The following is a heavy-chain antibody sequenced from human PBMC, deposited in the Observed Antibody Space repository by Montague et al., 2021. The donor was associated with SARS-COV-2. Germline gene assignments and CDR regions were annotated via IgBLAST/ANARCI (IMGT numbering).Heavy chain of an antibody. CDR3: ARQLPSDCSTNKCYPYYFDG. J-gene: IGHJ4*02. Sequence: SETLSLTCTVSGGSISSPYYYWVWHRPSPGLELDWIVSISCTANSYYNPSLRIRVSFARYTSKNPLSLSLMSVTAADTAVYSCARQLPSDCSTNKCYPYYFDGWGQGALVTVSS. D-gene: IGHD2-2*01. CDR1: GGSISSPYYY. CDR2: ISCTANS. V-gene: IGHV4-39*01.